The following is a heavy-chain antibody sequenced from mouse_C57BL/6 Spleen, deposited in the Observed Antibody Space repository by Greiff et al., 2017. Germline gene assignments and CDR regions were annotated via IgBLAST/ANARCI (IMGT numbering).Heavy chain of an antibody. CDR3: ARSWDGYYWYFDV. D-gene: IGHD2-3*01. CDR2: INPNYGTT. V-gene: IGHV1-39*01. Sequence: VQLQQSGPELVKPGASVKISCKASGYSFTDYTMNWVKQSNGKSLEWIGVINPNYGTTSYNQKFKGKATLTVDQSSSTVYMQLNSLTTEDSAVDYCARSWDGYYWYFDVWGTGTTVTVSS. J-gene: IGHJ1*03. CDR1: GYSFTDYT.